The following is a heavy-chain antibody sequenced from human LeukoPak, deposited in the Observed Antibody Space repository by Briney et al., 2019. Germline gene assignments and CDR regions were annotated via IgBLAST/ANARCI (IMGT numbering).Heavy chain of an antibody. Sequence: ASVKVSCKASGGTFSSYAISWVRQAPGQGLEWMGRIIPILGIANYAQKFQGRVTITADKSTSTAYMELSSLRSEDTAVYYCAREWDYNDSQRHDAFDIWGQGTMVTVSS. CDR2: IIPILGIA. CDR3: AREWDYNDSQRHDAFDI. CDR1: GGTFSSYA. J-gene: IGHJ3*02. V-gene: IGHV1-69*04. D-gene: IGHD3-22*01.